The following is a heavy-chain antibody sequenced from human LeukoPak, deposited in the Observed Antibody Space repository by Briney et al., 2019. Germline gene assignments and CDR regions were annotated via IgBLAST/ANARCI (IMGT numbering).Heavy chain of an antibody. Sequence: GESLKISCKGSGYRFTNYWTGWVRQMPGKGLEWMGTIYPSDSDTRYSPSFQGQVTISADKSITTAYLQWSSLKASDTAIYYCARGPIWSGDSYFDYWGQGTLVTVSS. CDR1: GYRFTNYW. D-gene: IGHD3-10*01. V-gene: IGHV5-51*01. J-gene: IGHJ4*02. CDR2: IYPSDSDT. CDR3: ARGPIWSGDSYFDY.